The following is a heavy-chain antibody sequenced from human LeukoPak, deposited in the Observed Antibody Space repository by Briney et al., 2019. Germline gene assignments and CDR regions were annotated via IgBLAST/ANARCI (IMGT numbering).Heavy chain of an antibody. J-gene: IGHJ4*02. CDR1: GFTFSGYS. Sequence: GGSLRLSCAASGFTFSGYSMYWVRQAPGKGLEWVSYISSGSSTINYADSVKGRFTISRDNSKNTLYLQMNSLRAEDTAVYYCAKDPPYYYDSSGEGYWGQGTLVTVSS. CDR2: ISSGSSTI. D-gene: IGHD3-22*01. V-gene: IGHV3-48*01. CDR3: AKDPPYYYDSSGEGY.